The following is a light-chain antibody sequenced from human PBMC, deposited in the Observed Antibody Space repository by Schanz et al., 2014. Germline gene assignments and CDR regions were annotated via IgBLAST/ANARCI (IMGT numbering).Light chain of an antibody. CDR1: QGISTY. CDR3: QQSYTTPLFT. J-gene: IGKJ3*01. CDR2: AAS. V-gene: IGKV1-39*01. Sequence: DMQMTQSPSSVSASVGDRVTLTCRASQGISTYLNWYQQKPGKAPKLLIYAASSLQSGVPSRFSGSGSGTHFTLTISSLQPEDFATYYCQQSYTTPLFTFGPGTKLDI.